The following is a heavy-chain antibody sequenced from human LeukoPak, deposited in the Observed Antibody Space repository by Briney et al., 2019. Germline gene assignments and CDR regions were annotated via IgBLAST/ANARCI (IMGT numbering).Heavy chain of an antibody. Sequence: GGSLRLSCAASGFTFDDYTMHWVRQAPGKGLEWVSLISWDGGSTYYADSVKGRFTISRDNSKNTLYLQMNSLRAEDTAVYYCAKDVEMATIDYFDYWGQGTLVTVSS. CDR2: ISWDGGST. D-gene: IGHD5-24*01. J-gene: IGHJ4*02. CDR1: GFTFDDYT. CDR3: AKDVEMATIDYFDY. V-gene: IGHV3-43*01.